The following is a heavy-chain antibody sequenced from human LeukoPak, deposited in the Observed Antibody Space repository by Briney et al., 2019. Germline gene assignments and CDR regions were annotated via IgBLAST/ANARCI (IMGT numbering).Heavy chain of an antibody. Sequence: SETLSLTCTVSGGSISSSSNYWGWIRQPPGKGLEWIGSIYYSGSTHYNASLKSRVTISIDTSENQFSLKLSSVTAADTAVYYCARVSPRIIVGATSKGDYWGQGTLVTVSS. D-gene: IGHD1-26*01. J-gene: IGHJ4*02. CDR2: IYYSGST. CDR1: GGSISSSSNY. CDR3: ARVSPRIIVGATSKGDY. V-gene: IGHV4-39*07.